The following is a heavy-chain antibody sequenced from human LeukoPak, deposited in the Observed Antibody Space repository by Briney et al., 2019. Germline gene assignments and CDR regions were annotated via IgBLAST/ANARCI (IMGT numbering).Heavy chain of an antibody. CDR1: GFTFSSYG. V-gene: IGHV3-NL1*01. D-gene: IGHD7-27*01. Sequence: GGSLRLSCAASGFTFSSYGMHWVRQAPGKGLEWVSSLPGSGSPTYYTDPVKGRFTISIDNSKNTLYLQMNSLRVEDTATYYCAREDPGATYDYWGQGTLVIVSS. CDR2: LPGSGSPT. J-gene: IGHJ4*02. CDR3: AREDPGATYDY.